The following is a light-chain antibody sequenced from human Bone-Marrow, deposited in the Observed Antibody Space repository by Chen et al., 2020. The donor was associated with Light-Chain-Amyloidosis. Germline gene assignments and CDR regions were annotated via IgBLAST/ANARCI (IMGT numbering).Light chain of an antibody. CDR2: DDS. Sequence: YVLTQPSSVSVPPGQTATIACGGNNIGSTSVHWYQQTPGQAPLLVVYDDSDRPSGIPERLSGSNSGNTATLTISRVEAGDEADYYCQVWDRSSDRPVFGGGTKLTVL. CDR1: NIGSTS. CDR3: QVWDRSSDRPV. V-gene: IGLV3-21*02. J-gene: IGLJ3*02.